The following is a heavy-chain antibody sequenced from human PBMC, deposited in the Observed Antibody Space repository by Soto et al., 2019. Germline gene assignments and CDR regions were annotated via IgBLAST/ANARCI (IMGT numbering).Heavy chain of an antibody. CDR1: GGSISSYY. Sequence: PSETLSLTCTVSGGSISSYYWSWIRQPPGKGLEWIGYIYYSGSTNYNPSLKSRVTISVDTSKNQFSLKLSSVTAADTAVYYCARRIVVVPAAIESWFDPWGQGTLVTVSS. D-gene: IGHD2-2*02. V-gene: IGHV4-59*08. CDR3: ARRIVVVPAAIESWFDP. J-gene: IGHJ5*02. CDR2: IYYSGST.